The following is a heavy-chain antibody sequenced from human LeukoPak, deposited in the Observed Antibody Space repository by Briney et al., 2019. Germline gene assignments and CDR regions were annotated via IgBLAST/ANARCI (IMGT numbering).Heavy chain of an antibody. V-gene: IGHV3-48*03. CDR3: AKDIQLST. CDR2: IGSGGSPI. D-gene: IGHD5-24*01. J-gene: IGHJ3*01. CDR1: GFSVSSYE. Sequence: GGSLRLSCAASGFSVSSYEMNWVRQAPGKGLEWVSKIGSGGSPIFYADSVKGRFIISRDNAKNTLSLQMNSLRVEDTAIYYCAKDIQLSTWGLGTMVTVSS.